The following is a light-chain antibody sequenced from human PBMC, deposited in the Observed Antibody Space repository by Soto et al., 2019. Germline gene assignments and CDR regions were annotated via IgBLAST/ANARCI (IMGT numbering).Light chain of an antibody. CDR1: SSNIGAGYD. V-gene: IGLV1-40*01. CDR3: QSYDSSLSGSVV. Sequence: QSVLTQPPSVSGAPGQRVTISCTGSSSNIGAGYDVHWYQQLPGTAPKLLIFDNSKRPSGVTDRISGSRSGTSASLAITGLQAEDEDDYYCQSYDSSLSGSVVFGGGTQLTVL. CDR2: DNS. J-gene: IGLJ2*01.